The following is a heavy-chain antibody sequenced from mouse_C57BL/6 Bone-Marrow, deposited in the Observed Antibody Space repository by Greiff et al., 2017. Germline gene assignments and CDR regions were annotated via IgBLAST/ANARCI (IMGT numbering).Heavy chain of an antibody. D-gene: IGHD1-1*01. Sequence: QVQLQQPGAELVKPGASVKLSCKASGYTFTSYWMQWVKQRPGQGLEWIGEIDPSDSYTNYNQKFKGKATLTVDTSSSTAYMQLRSLTSDDSAVYYCAREDYYGAMDYWGQGTSVTVSS. V-gene: IGHV1-50*01. CDR1: GYTFTSYW. CDR2: IDPSDSYT. J-gene: IGHJ4*01. CDR3: AREDYYGAMDY.